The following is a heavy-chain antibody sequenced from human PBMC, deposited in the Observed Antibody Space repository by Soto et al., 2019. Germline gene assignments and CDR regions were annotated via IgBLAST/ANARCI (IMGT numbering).Heavy chain of an antibody. Sequence: GGSLRVSCAAAGFTVSSNDRSWVRQAPGKGLEWVSVIYSGGSTYYADSVKGRFTISRDNSKNTLYLQMNSLGAEDTAVYYCARETRSSSWYKSYYFDYWGQGTLVTVSS. D-gene: IGHD6-13*01. CDR1: GFTVSSND. V-gene: IGHV3-66*01. CDR2: IYSGGST. CDR3: ARETRSSSWYKSYYFDY. J-gene: IGHJ4*02.